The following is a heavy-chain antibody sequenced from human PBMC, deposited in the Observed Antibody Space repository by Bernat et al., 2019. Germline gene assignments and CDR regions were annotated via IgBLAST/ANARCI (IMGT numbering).Heavy chain of an antibody. D-gene: IGHD3-3*01. CDR3: ARTSGGCWGGYSDY. CDR1: GFTVSSMS. Sequence: EVQLVETGGGLIQPGGSLRLSCAASGFTVSSMSMSWVRQAPGKGLECVSVIYSGGNTYYADSVKGRFTTSRDKSKNTLDLQMNSLRAEDTAVYYCARTSGGCWGGYSDYWGQGTLVTVSS. J-gene: IGHJ4*02. CDR2: IYSGGNT. V-gene: IGHV3-53*02.